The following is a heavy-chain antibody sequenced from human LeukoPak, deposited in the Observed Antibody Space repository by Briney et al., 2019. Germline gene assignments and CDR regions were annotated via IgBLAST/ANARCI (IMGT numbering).Heavy chain of an antibody. V-gene: IGHV6-1*01. J-gene: IGHJ5*02. CDR1: GDSVSSNSAA. Sequence: SQTLSPTCAISGDSVSSNSAAWNWIRQSPSRGLEWLGRTYYMSKWYNDYAVSVKSRITINPETSKNQFSLQLKSVTPEDTAVYYCARFHWNYDNWFDPWGQGTLVTVSS. D-gene: IGHD1-7*01. CDR2: TYYMSKWYN. CDR3: ARFHWNYDNWFDP.